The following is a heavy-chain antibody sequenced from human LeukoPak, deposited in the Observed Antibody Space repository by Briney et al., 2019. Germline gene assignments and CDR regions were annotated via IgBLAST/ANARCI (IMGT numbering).Heavy chain of an antibody. D-gene: IGHD6-13*01. V-gene: IGHV3-23*01. Sequence: TGGSLRLSCAASGFTLSSYAMSWVRQAPGKGLEWVSAISGSGGSTYYADSVKGRFTISRDNPKNTLYLQMNSLRAEDTAVYYCAKRPGIAAAGSLNWFDPWGQGTLVTVSS. CDR2: ISGSGGST. CDR3: AKRPGIAAAGSLNWFDP. CDR1: GFTLSSYA. J-gene: IGHJ5*02.